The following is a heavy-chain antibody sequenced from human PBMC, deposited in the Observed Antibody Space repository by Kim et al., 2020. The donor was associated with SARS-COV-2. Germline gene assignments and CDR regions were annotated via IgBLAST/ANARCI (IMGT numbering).Heavy chain of an antibody. Sequence: GGSLRLSCAASRFTFNDYTMTWVRQAPGKGLEWVAAISPTGGGTYYADSVKGRFTIFRDNSKNTLYLQMNSLRAEDTALYYCATDTGPYRDTPFDYWVQG. CDR2: ISPTGGGT. D-gene: IGHD3-16*01. CDR1: RFTFNDYT. CDR3: ATDTGPYRDTPFDY. J-gene: IGHJ4*02. V-gene: IGHV3-23*01.